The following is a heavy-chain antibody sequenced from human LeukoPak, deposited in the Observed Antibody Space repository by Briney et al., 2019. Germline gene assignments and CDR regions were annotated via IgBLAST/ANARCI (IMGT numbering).Heavy chain of an antibody. Sequence: ASVKLSCTIPGFILTEVSIHWLRLAPGKGPEWMRSFDRETDETFYSHNFQGRVAMTEDTSADTAYMELTSLRSDDTAVYYCIADHYNNHGNFDFWGQGALVTVSS. D-gene: IGHD4-11*01. V-gene: IGHV1-24*01. J-gene: IGHJ4*02. CDR1: GFILTEVS. CDR3: IADHYNNHGNFDF. CDR2: FDRETDET.